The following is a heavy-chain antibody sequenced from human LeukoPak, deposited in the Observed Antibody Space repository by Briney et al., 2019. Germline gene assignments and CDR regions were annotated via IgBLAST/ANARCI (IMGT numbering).Heavy chain of an antibody. CDR3: ARDYGGSSPFDY. CDR1: GFTVSNNY. D-gene: IGHD4-23*01. V-gene: IGHV3-11*04. J-gene: IGHJ4*02. CDR2: ISSSGSDI. Sequence: GGSLRLSCAASGFTVSNNYMNWVRQAPGKGLEWVSYISSSGSDIYYADSVKGRFTISRDNAKNSLYLHMNSLRAEDTAVYYCARDYGGSSPFDYWGQGTLVTVSS.